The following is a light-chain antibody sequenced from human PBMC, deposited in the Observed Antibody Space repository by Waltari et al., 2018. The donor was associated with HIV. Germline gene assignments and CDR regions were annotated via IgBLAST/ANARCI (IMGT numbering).Light chain of an antibody. J-gene: IGKJ4*01. V-gene: IGKV1-33*01. CDR2: DAS. CDR1: QNITNN. Sequence: DIQMTQFPSSLSASVGERVKLTCQASQNITNNLNWFQQKSGQAPKLLIFDASTLEMGASSRFSASASGTEFNFTIRDLQPDDVATYYCQQYDSVFLTFGGGT. CDR3: QQYDSVFLT.